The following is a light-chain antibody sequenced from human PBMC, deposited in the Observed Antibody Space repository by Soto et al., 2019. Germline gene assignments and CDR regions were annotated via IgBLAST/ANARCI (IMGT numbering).Light chain of an antibody. CDR3: QQYGNSPGFT. CDR2: DAS. Sequence: EIVLTQSPVTLSLSPGERATLSCRASQSVSSYLAWYQQKPGQAPRLLIYDASNRATGIPARFSGSGSGTDFTLTISSLEPEDFAVYYCQQYGNSPGFTFGPGTKVDIK. J-gene: IGKJ3*01. CDR1: QSVSSY. V-gene: IGKV3-11*01.